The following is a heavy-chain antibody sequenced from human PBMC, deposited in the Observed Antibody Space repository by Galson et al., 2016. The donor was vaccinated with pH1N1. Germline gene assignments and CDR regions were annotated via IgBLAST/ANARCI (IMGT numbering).Heavy chain of an antibody. CDR1: GFSVSSSGMG. CDR2: IYWDDDK. CDR3: AHREVMITNAFDF. D-gene: IGHD3-16*01. J-gene: IGHJ3*01. V-gene: IGHV2-5*02. Sequence: PALVKPTQTLTLTCNFSGFSVSSSGMGVGWIRQPPGKGLEWLAVIYWDDDKRYSPSLKSRLTITKDTSKNQVVLKMTNMDPADTATYYCAHREVMITNAFDFGGQGTKVTVSS.